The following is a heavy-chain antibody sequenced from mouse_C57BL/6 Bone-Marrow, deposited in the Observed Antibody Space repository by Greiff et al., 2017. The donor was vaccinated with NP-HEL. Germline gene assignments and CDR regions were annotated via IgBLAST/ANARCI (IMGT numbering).Heavy chain of an antibody. CDR2: IWSDGST. CDR3: ARLYDYDVGDYYAMDY. V-gene: IGHV2-6*03. D-gene: IGHD2-4*01. CDR1: GFSLTSYG. Sequence: VQLVESGPGLVAPSQSLSITCTVSGFSLTSYGVHWVRQPPGKGLEWLVVIWSDGSTTYNSALKSRLSISKDNSKSQVFLKMNSLQTDDTAMYYCARLYDYDVGDYYAMDYWGQGTSVTVSS. J-gene: IGHJ4*01.